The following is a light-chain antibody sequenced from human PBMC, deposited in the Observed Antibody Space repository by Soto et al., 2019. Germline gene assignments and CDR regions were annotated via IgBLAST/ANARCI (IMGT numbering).Light chain of an antibody. J-gene: IGKJ1*01. CDR2: GAS. V-gene: IGKV3-20*01. CDR3: QQYDNSVWT. Sequence: EILMTQSPSTLSLFPGERATLSCRASQSVGSNLAWYQQSTGQAPRPLIYGASRRATGIPDRFSGSGSGTEFTLTISRLEPEDLEVYYCQQYDNSVWTFGQGTKVDI. CDR1: QSVGSN.